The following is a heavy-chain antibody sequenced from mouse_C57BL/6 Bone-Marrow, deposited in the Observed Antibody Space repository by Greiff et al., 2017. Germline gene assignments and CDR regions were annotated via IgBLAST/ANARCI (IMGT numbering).Heavy chain of an antibody. V-gene: IGHV5-6*01. Sequence: EVQLVESGGDLVKPGGSLKLSCAASGFTFSSYGMSWVRQTPDKRLEWVATISSGGSYTYYPDSVKGRFTISRDNAKNTLYLQMSSLKSEDTALYYCSRHLTTVVATGAMDYLGQGTSVTVSS. CDR1: GFTFSSYG. J-gene: IGHJ4*01. D-gene: IGHD1-1*01. CDR3: SRHLTTVVATGAMDY. CDR2: ISSGGSYT.